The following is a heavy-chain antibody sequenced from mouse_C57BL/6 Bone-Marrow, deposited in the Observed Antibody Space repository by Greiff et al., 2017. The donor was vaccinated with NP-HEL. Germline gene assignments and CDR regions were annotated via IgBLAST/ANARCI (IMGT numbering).Heavy chain of an antibody. CDR3: ARDAFYYYGSSPFAY. D-gene: IGHD1-1*01. V-gene: IGHV7-1*01. J-gene: IGHJ3*01. CDR1: GFTFSDFY. CDR2: RRNKANDYTT. Sequence: EVKLVESGGGLVQSGRSLRLSCATSGFTFSDFYMEWVRQAPGKGLEWIAARRNKANDYTTEYSASVKGRFIVSRDTSQSILYLQMNALRAEDTAIYYCARDAFYYYGSSPFAYWGQGTLVTVSA.